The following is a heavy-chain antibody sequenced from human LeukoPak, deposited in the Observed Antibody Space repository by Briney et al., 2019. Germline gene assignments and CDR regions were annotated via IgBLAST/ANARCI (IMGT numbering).Heavy chain of an antibody. D-gene: IGHD1-1*01. J-gene: IGHJ5*02. CDR2: IYYSGST. Sequence: PSETLSLTCTVSGGSISSSSYYWGWIRQPPGKGLEWIGSIYYSGSTYYNPSLKSRVTISVDTSKNQFSLKLSSVTAADTAVYYCARHILEEHWFDPWGLGTLVIVSS. CDR3: ARHILEEHWFDP. V-gene: IGHV4-39*01. CDR1: GGSISSSSYY.